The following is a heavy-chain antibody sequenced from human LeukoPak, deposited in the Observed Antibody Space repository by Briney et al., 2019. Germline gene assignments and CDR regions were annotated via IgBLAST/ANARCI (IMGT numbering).Heavy chain of an antibody. Sequence: GASVKVSCKASGGTFSSYAISWVRQARGQGLEWMGGIIPIFGTANYAQKFQGRVTITADESTSTAYMELSSLRSEDTAVYYCARDKGRSILTNYYYYYMDVWGKGITVTVSS. CDR1: GGTFSSYA. D-gene: IGHD2-8*01. CDR2: IIPIFGTA. CDR3: ARDKGRSILTNYYYYYMDV. J-gene: IGHJ6*03. V-gene: IGHV1-69*13.